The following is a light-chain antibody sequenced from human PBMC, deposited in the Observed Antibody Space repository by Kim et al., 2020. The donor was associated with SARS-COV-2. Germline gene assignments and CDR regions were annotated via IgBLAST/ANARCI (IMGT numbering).Light chain of an antibody. J-gene: IGKJ4*01. CDR3: QQRRNWLFT. CDR1: QSVSSY. Sequence: EIVLTQSPATLSLSPGERATLSCRASQSVSSYLAWYQQKPGQAPRLLIYDASNRATGIPARFSGSGSGTDFTLTISSLEPEDFAVYYCQQRRNWLFTFGGGTKVDIK. CDR2: DAS. V-gene: IGKV3-11*01.